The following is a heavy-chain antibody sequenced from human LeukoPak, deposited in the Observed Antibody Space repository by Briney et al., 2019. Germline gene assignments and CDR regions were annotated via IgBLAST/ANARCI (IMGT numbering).Heavy chain of an antibody. CDR2: ISSSGSTI. CDR1: GFTFSDYY. V-gene: IGHV3-11*01. J-gene: IGHJ4*02. D-gene: IGHD2-21*02. CDR3: ARTIVVVTAIPDGGDY. Sequence: PGGSLRLSCAASGFTFSDYYMSWIRQAPGKGLEWVSYISSSGSTIYYADSVKGRFTISRDNAKNSLYLQMNSLRAEDTAVYYCARTIVVVTAIPDGGDYWGQGTLVTVSS.